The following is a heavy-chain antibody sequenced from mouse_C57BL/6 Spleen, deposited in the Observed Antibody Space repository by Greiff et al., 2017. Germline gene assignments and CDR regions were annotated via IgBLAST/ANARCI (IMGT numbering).Heavy chain of an antibody. V-gene: IGHV5-15*01. CDR2: ISNLAYSI. Sequence: EVQGVASGGGLVQPGGSLKLSCAASGFTFSDYGMAWVRQAPRKGPEWVAFISNLAYSIYYADTVTGRFTISRENAKNTLYLEMSSLRSEDTAMYYCARHGPYAMDYWGQGTSVTVSS. CDR1: GFTFSDYG. J-gene: IGHJ4*01. CDR3: ARHGPYAMDY.